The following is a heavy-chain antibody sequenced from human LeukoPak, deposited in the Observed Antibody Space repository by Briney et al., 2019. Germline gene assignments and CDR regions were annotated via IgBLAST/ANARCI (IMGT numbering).Heavy chain of an antibody. V-gene: IGHV4-31*03. CDR2: IYYSGST. J-gene: IGHJ5*02. Sequence: SQTLSLTCTVSGGSISSGGYYWSWIRQHPGKGLEWIGYIYYSGSTYYNPSLKSRVTISVDTSKNQFSLKLSSVTAAGTAVYYCAREGGYCSGGSCYFGRFDPWGQGTLVTVSS. CDR1: GGSISSGGYY. CDR3: AREGGYCSGGSCYFGRFDP. D-gene: IGHD2-15*01.